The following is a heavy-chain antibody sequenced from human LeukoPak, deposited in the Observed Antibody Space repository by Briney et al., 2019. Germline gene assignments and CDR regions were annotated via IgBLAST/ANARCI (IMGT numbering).Heavy chain of an antibody. Sequence: GGSLRLSCAASGFTFSDYYMSWIRQAPGKGLEWVSYISSSGRTIYYADSVKGRFTISGDNSKNSLYLQMNSLRAEDTAVYYCATSNIAARDYWGQGTLVTVSS. D-gene: IGHD6-6*01. CDR2: ISSSGRTI. CDR1: GFTFSDYY. J-gene: IGHJ4*02. CDR3: ATSNIAARDY. V-gene: IGHV3-11*01.